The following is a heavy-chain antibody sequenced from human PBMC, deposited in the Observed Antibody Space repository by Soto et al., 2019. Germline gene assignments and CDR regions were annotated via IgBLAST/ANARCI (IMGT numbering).Heavy chain of an antibody. CDR3: AKRALIDSGYDTNYFDY. Sequence: GSLRLSCAASGFTFTSYWMHWVRQAPGKGLEWVSAISGSGGSTYYADSVKGRFTISRDNSKNTLYLQMNSLRAEDTAVYYCAKRALIDSGYDTNYFDYWGQGTLVTVSS. CDR2: ISGSGGST. CDR1: GFTFTSYW. V-gene: IGHV3-23*01. J-gene: IGHJ4*02. D-gene: IGHD5-12*01.